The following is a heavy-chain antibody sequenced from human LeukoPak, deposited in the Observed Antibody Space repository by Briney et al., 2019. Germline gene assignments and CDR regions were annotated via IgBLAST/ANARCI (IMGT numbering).Heavy chain of an antibody. J-gene: IGHJ4*02. V-gene: IGHV4-59*01. Sequence: PSETLSLTCTASGGSIASYYWTWIRQPPGKGLEWIGYISHSGGSKHNPSLKSRVTMSLDTSKNQISLNLNSVTAADTAIYYCARTPTVYLDYWGQGTLVTVSS. CDR1: GGSIASYY. CDR3: ARTPTVYLDY. CDR2: ISHSGGS. D-gene: IGHD1-26*01.